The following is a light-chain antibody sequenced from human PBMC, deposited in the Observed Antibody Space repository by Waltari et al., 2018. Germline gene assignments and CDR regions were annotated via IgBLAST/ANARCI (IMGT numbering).Light chain of an antibody. J-gene: IGKJ3*01. CDR3: QQYDTALFT. CDR2: DAS. CDR1: QDISNY. Sequence: DIQMTQSPSSLSASVGDRVTITCQASQDISNYLNWYQQKPGKAPKLLIYDASNLEAGVPSRFSGGGSGTDFSFTISSLQPEDIATYYCQQYDTALFTFGPGTKEDFK. V-gene: IGKV1-33*01.